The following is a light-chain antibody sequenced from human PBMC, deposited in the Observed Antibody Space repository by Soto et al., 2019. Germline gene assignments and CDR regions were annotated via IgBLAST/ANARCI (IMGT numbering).Light chain of an antibody. J-gene: IGLJ1*01. Sequence: SYELTQPPSMSVSPGQTAVITCSGDALPRQYVYWFKQKPGQAPVLVIYQDTRRPPTIPARFSGSASGTTVSLTISGVQADDEADYYCQSADTCGNIEVFGPGTKVTV. V-gene: IGLV3-25*03. CDR2: QDT. CDR1: ALPRQY. CDR3: QSADTCGNIEV.